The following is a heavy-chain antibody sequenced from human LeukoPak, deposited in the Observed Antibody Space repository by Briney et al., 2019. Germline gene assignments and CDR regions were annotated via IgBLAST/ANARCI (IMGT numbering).Heavy chain of an antibody. CDR3: SRAGSGRDARDY. Sequence: GGSLRLSCAASGFTFKNYAMSWVRQAPGKGLEWVSAIGDTNGDTKYADSVKGRFTISRDNAKNSLYLQMNSLRDEDTAVYYCSRAGSGRDARDYWGQGTLVTVSS. V-gene: IGHV3-23*01. D-gene: IGHD3-10*01. CDR1: GFTFKNYA. J-gene: IGHJ4*02. CDR2: IGDTNGDT.